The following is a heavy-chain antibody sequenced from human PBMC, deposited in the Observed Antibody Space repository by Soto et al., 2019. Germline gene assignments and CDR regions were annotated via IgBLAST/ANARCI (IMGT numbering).Heavy chain of an antibody. CDR2: ISYDGSNK. CDR3: AKVMVHDNSGSYSPFDY. J-gene: IGHJ4*02. V-gene: IGHV3-30*18. Sequence: QVQLVESGGGVVQPGRSLRLSCAASGFTFSSYGMHWVRQAPGKGLEWVAVISYDGSNKYYADSGKGRFTISRDNSQNTLYLQMNSLRAEDTAVYYCAKVMVHDNSGSYSPFDYWGQGTLVTVSS. D-gene: IGHD1-26*01. CDR1: GFTFSSYG.